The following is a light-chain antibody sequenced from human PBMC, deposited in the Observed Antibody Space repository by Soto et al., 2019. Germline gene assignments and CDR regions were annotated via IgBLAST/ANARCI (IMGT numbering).Light chain of an antibody. CDR2: EVS. Sequence: QSVLTQPPSASGSPGQSVTISCTGTSSDVGGYNFFSWYQQHPGKAPKLMIYEVSERPSGVPDRFSGSKSGNTASLTVSGLQAEDEADYSCNSYAGSNIVVFGGGTKLTVL. V-gene: IGLV2-8*01. CDR3: NSYAGSNIVV. CDR1: SSDVGGYNF. J-gene: IGLJ2*01.